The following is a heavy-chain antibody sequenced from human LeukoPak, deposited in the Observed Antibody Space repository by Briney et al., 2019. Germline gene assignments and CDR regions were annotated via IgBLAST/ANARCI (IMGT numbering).Heavy chain of an antibody. V-gene: IGHV3-30*02. CDR3: ARDQTPFV. CDR2: IRYDGSKK. J-gene: IGHJ4*02. CDR1: GFTFSSYG. Sequence: GGSLRLSCAASGFTFSSYGMHWVRQPPGKGLEWVAFIRYDGSKKYYADSVKGRFTISRDNAENSLSLQMNNLRADDTAVHYCARDQTPFVWGQGILVTVSS.